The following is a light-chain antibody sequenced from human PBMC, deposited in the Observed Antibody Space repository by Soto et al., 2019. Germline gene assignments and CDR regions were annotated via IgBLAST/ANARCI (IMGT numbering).Light chain of an antibody. CDR1: SSNIGRNY. J-gene: IGLJ2*01. V-gene: IGLV1-51*01. CDR3: GTWDSSLSDAVV. Sequence: QSVLTQPPSVSAAPGQKVTISCSGTSSNIGRNYVAWYQQLPGTAPKLLIYDKDKRPSGIPDRFSGSKSGTSATLGITGLQTGDEADYYCGTWDSSLSDAVVFGEGTKVTVL. CDR2: DKD.